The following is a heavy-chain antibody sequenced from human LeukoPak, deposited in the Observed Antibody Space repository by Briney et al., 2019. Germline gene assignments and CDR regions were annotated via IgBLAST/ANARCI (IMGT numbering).Heavy chain of an antibody. V-gene: IGHV1-69*13. J-gene: IGHJ3*02. D-gene: IGHD3-10*01. CDR3: ARNPGFGELFLGAFDI. Sequence: SVKVSCKASGGTFSSYAISWVRQAPGQELEWMGGIIPIFGTANYAQKFQGRATITADESTSTAYMELSSLRSEDTAVYYCARNPGFGELFLGAFDIWGQGTMVTVSS. CDR2: IIPIFGTA. CDR1: GGTFSSYA.